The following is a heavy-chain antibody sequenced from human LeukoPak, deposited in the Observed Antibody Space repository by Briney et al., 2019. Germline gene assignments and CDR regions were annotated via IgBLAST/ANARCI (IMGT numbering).Heavy chain of an antibody. CDR1: GFTFSSYD. D-gene: IGHD3-10*01. CDR3: ARGGGYYYGSGSYKGTFDY. Sequence: GGSLRLSCAASGFTFSSYDMHWVRQATGKGLEWVSAIGTAGDTYYPGSVKGRFTISRENAKNSLYLQMNSLRAGDTAVYYCARGGGYYYGSGSYKGTFDYWGQGTLVTVSP. J-gene: IGHJ4*02. CDR2: IGTAGDT. V-gene: IGHV3-13*01.